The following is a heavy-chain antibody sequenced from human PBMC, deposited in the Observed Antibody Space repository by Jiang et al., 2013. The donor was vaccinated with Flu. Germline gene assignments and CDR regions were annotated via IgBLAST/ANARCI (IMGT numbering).Heavy chain of an antibody. CDR1: GYTFSNWW. Sequence: LKISCKASGYTFSNWWIAWVRHMPGKGLEWMGTIWPTASETHYSPTFQGQVTLSVDKTTDTAYLQWSSLTTADTGIYYCARHIQNYRWSSFDYWGQGTLVTVSS. J-gene: IGHJ4*02. D-gene: IGHD2-15*01. V-gene: IGHV5-51*01. CDR2: IWPTASET. CDR3: ARHIQNYRWSSFDY.